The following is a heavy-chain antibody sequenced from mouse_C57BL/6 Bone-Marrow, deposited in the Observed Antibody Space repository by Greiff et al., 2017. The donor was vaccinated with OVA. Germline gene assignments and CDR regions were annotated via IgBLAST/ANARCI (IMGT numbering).Heavy chain of an antibody. CDR2: INPYNGGT. Sequence: VQLQQSGPVLVKPGASVKMSCKASGYTFTDYYMNWVKQSHGKSLEWIGVINPYNGGTSYNQKFKGKATLTVDKSSSTAYMELNSLTSEDSAVYYCARDPLRPFDYWGQGTTLTVSS. CDR3: ARDPLRPFDY. CDR1: GYTFTDYY. V-gene: IGHV1-19*01. D-gene: IGHD1-2*01. J-gene: IGHJ2*01.